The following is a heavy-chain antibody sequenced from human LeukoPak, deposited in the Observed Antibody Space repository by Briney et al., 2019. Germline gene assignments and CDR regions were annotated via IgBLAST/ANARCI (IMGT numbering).Heavy chain of an antibody. CDR2: IYYSGST. J-gene: IGHJ3*02. CDR3: ARDPRGSYDYVWGSYRPDAFDI. V-gene: IGHV4-30-4*01. CDR1: GGPISSGDYY. Sequence: SETLSLTCTVSGGPISSGDYYWSWIRQPPGKGLEWIGFIYYSGSTYYNPSLKSRITISLDTSKNQFSLKLSSVTAADTAVYYCARDPRGSYDYVWGSYRPDAFDIWGQGTMVTVSS. D-gene: IGHD3-16*02.